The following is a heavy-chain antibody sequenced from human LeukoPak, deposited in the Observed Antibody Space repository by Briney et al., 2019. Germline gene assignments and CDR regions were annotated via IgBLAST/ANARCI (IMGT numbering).Heavy chain of an antibody. CDR1: GFSFDDYG. V-gene: IGHV3-20*04. CDR2: INWNGGST. Sequence: GGSLRLSCAASGFSFDDYGMNWVRQAPGKGLEWVSCINWNGGSTDYADSVKGRFTISRDNSKNTLYLQMNSLRAEDTAVYYCARNMAAAALIFDYWGQGTLVTVSS. D-gene: IGHD2-15*01. J-gene: IGHJ4*02. CDR3: ARNMAAAALIFDY.